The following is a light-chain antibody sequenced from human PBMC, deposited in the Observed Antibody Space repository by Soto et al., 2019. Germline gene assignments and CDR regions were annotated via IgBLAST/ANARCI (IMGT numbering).Light chain of an antibody. CDR2: GAS. Sequence: TVVTLSPGTVSLSPGERGTLSSMASQSVSSSYLAWYQQKPGQAPRLLIYGASSRATGIPDRFSGSGSGTDFTLTISRLEPEDFAVYYCQQYGSSSITFGQGTRLEIK. V-gene: IGKV3-20*01. J-gene: IGKJ5*01. CDR1: QSVSSSY. CDR3: QQYGSSSIT.